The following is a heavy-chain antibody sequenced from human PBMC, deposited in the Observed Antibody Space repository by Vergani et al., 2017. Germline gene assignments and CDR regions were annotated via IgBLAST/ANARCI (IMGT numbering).Heavy chain of an antibody. CDR3: AGESGGYVWGSYEAWFDP. V-gene: IGHV4-38-2*02. CDR2: IYHSGST. J-gene: IGHJ5*02. D-gene: IGHD3-16*01. Sequence: QVQPQESGPGLVKPSETLSLTCTVSGYSISSGYYWGWIRQPPGKGLEWIGSIYHSGSTYYNPSLKSRVTISVDTSKNQFSLKLSSVTAADTAVYYCAGESGGYVWGSYEAWFDPWGQGTLVTVSS. CDR1: GYSISSGYY.